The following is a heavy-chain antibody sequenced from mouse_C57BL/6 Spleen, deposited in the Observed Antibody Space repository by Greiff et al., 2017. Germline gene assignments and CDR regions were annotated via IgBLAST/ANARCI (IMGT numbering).Heavy chain of an antibody. Sequence: EVQVVESGGGLVKPGGSLKLSCAASGFTFSSYAMSWVRQTPEKRLEWVATISDGGSYTYYPDNVKGRFTISRDNAKNNLYLQMSHLKSEDTAMYYCAREGTTVVALYAMDYWGQGTSVTVSS. CDR3: AREGTTVVALYAMDY. CDR2: ISDGGSYT. J-gene: IGHJ4*01. V-gene: IGHV5-4*01. D-gene: IGHD1-1*01. CDR1: GFTFSSYA.